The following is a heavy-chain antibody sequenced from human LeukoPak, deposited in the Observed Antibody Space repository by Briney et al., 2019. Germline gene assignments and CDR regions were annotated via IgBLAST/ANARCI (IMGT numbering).Heavy chain of an antibody. CDR2: IKQDGSEK. V-gene: IGHV3-7*01. J-gene: IGHJ4*02. Sequence: GGSLRLSCAASGFTFSSYWMSWVRQAPGKGLEWVANIKQDGSEKYYVDSVKGRFTISRDNAKNSLYLQMNSLRAEDTAVYYCARARTYYYGSGSYPPYFDYWGQGTLVTVSS. CDR1: GFTFSSYW. CDR3: ARARTYYYGSGSYPPYFDY. D-gene: IGHD3-10*01.